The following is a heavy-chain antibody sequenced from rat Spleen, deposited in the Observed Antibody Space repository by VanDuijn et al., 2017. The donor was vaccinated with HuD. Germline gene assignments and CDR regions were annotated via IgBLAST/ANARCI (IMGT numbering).Heavy chain of an antibody. V-gene: IGHV5-7*01. CDR1: GFTFSNYD. CDR2: ISYDGSST. Sequence: EVQLVESGGGLVQPGRSLKLSCAASGFTFSNYDMAWVRQAPKAGLEWVATISYDGSSTYYRDSVKGRFTISRDNAKRTLYLQMDSLRSEDTATYYCARRTDYFDYWGQGVMVTVSS. J-gene: IGHJ2*01. CDR3: ARRTDYFDY.